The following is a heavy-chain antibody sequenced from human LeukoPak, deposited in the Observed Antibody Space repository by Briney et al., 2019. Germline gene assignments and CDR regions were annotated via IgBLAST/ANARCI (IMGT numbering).Heavy chain of an antibody. J-gene: IGHJ3*02. Sequence: AGGSLRLSCAASGFTFSSYAMSWVRQAPGKGLEWASAISGSGGSTYYADSVKGRFTISRDNSKNTLYLQMSSLRAEDTAVYYCAKDPGIAVAGTEDDAFDIWGQGTMVTVSS. CDR1: GFTFSSYA. V-gene: IGHV3-23*01. CDR2: ISGSGGST. CDR3: AKDPGIAVAGTEDDAFDI. D-gene: IGHD6-19*01.